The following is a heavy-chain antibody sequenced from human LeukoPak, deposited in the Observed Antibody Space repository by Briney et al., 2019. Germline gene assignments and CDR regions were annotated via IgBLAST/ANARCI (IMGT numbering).Heavy chain of an antibody. D-gene: IGHD1-26*01. Sequence: PGGSLRLSCAASGFTFSRYWMNWVRQAPGKGLEWVSSISSSSSYIYYADSVKGRFTISRDNAKNSLYLQMNSLRAEDTAVYYCARRRDGVGATNDYWGQGTLVTVSS. J-gene: IGHJ4*02. CDR1: GFTFSRYW. V-gene: IGHV3-21*01. CDR3: ARRRDGVGATNDY. CDR2: ISSSSSYI.